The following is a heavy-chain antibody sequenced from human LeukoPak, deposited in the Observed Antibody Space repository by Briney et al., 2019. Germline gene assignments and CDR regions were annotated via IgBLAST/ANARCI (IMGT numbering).Heavy chain of an antibody. CDR3: AKNYYDSSGYYNWFDS. CDR2: ISGSGLST. J-gene: IGHJ5*01. CDR1: GFTSSSYA. V-gene: IGHV3-23*01. Sequence: PGGSLRLSCAASGFTSSSYAMSWVRQAPGKGLECVSAISGSGLSTYYADSVKGRFTISRDNSKNTLYLQMNSLRAEDTAVYYCAKNYYDSSGYYNWFDSWGQGTLVTVSS. D-gene: IGHD3-22*01.